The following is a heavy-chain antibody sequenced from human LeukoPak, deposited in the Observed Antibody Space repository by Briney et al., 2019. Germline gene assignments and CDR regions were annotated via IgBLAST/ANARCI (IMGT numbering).Heavy chain of an antibody. CDR2: INPNSGGT. D-gene: IGHD3-10*01. CDR3: AXRYXYXXSGXXXXFDY. CDR1: GYTFTGYY. J-gene: IGHJ4*02. V-gene: IGHV1-2*02. Sequence: ASVKVSCKASGYTFTGYYLHWVRQAPGQGLEWMGWINPNSGGTNFAQRFQGRVTMTRDTSINTAFLELSGLRSDDTAVYYCAXRYXYXXSGXXXXFDYXGQGXLVTVS.